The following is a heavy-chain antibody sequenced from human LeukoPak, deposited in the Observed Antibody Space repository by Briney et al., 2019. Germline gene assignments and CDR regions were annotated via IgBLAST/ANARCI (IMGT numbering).Heavy chain of an antibody. D-gene: IGHD6-13*01. CDR2: MNPNSGNT. V-gene: IGHV1-8*01. Sequence: ASVKVSCKASGYTFTSYDINWVRQATGQGLEWMGWMNPNSGNTGYAQKFQGRVTITRNTSISTAYMELSSLRSEDTAVYYCAKGGVASYSSSWYSSVVYPSVYYYYRDVWGKGTTVTISS. CDR3: AKGGVASYSSSWYSSVVYPSVYYYYRDV. J-gene: IGHJ6*03. CDR1: GYTFTSYD.